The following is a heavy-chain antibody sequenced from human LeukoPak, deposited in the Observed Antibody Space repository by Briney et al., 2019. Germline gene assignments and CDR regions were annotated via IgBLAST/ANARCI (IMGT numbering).Heavy chain of an antibody. D-gene: IGHD2-2*01. CDR3: AKGAIVVVPAARTTFDY. J-gene: IGHJ4*02. Sequence: PGGSLRLSCAASVFTFSSYSMSWVRQAPWKGLEWVSAISGSGGSTYYADSVKGRFTISRDNSKNTLYLQMNSLRAEDTAVYYCAKGAIVVVPAARTTFDYWGQGTLVTVSS. CDR1: VFTFSSYS. CDR2: ISGSGGST. V-gene: IGHV3-23*01.